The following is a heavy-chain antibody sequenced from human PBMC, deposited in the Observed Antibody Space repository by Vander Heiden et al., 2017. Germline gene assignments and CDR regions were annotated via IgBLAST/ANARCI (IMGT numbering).Heavy chain of an antibody. D-gene: IGHD5-12*01. CDR2: ISWNSASL. CDR1: GCRYEDTG. Sequence: VQPVQSGGGLVQSGRSLRLSCAASGCRYEDTGMHWVRQAPGKGLEWVSSISWNSASLAYADSVKGRFTISRDNAKKSLYLQMNRLRTEDTALYYCAKVRLVDGYNLQYYFDYWGQGTLVTVSS. V-gene: IGHV3-9*01. CDR3: AKVRLVDGYNLQYYFDY. J-gene: IGHJ4*02.